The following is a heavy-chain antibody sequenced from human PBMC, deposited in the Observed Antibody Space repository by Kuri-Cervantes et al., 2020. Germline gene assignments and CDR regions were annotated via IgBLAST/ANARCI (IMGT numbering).Heavy chain of an antibody. V-gene: IGHV1-69*13. CDR3: ARQGGYCSGSSCYWLSFDP. J-gene: IGHJ5*02. D-gene: IGHD2-15*01. CDR2: IIPIFGTA. CDR1: GGTFSSYA. Sequence: SVKVSCKASGGTFSSYAISWVRQAPGQGLEWMGGIIPIFGTANYAQKFQGRVTITADESTSTAYMELSSLRSEDTAVYYCARQGGYCSGSSCYWLSFDPWGQGTLVTVSS.